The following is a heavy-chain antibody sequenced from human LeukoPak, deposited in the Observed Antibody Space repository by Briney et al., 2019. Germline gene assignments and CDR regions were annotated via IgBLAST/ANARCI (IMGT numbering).Heavy chain of an antibody. CDR1: GFTFSSYG. CDR3: ARDEYYYDSSGYQSRGY. J-gene: IGHJ4*02. Sequence: GGSLRLSCAASGFTFSSYGMSWVRPAPGKGLEWVSAISGSGGSTYYADSVKGRFTISRDNAKNSLYLQMNSLRAEDTAVYYCARDEYYYDSSGYQSRGYWGQGTLVTVSS. D-gene: IGHD3-22*01. V-gene: IGHV3-23*01. CDR2: ISGSGGST.